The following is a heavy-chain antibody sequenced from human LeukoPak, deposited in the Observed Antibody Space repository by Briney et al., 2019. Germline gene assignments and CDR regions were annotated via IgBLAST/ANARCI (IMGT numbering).Heavy chain of an antibody. D-gene: IGHD4-17*01. CDR2: IYYRGST. V-gene: IGHV4-30-4*08. J-gene: IGHJ4*02. CDR3: ARSDYGDPNPFDY. CDR1: GGSISSGDYY. Sequence: PSQTLCVTCTVSGGSISSGDYYWSWIRQPPGKGLEWIGYIYYRGSTYYNPSLKSRVTISVDTSKNQFSLKLSSVTAADTAVYCCARSDYGDPNPFDYWGEGTPVSPSS.